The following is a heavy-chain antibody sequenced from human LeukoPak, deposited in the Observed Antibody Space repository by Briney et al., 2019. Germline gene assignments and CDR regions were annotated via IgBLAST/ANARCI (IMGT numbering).Heavy chain of an antibody. Sequence: PSETLSLTCTVSGGPISCYYWSWIRQPPGEGLEWIGYVYYSGSTNYNPSLKSRVTISVDTSKNQFSLKLSSVTAADTAVYYCARMKAVAGAPVVSLDYWGQGTLVTVSS. CDR1: GGPISCYY. CDR3: ARMKAVAGAPVVSLDY. CDR2: VYYSGST. V-gene: IGHV4-59*08. J-gene: IGHJ4*02. D-gene: IGHD6-19*01.